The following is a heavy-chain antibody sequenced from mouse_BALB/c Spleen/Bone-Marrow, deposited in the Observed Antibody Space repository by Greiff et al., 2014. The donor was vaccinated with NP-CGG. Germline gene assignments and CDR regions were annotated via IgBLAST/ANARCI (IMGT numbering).Heavy chain of an antibody. D-gene: IGHD3-3*01. V-gene: IGHV5-6*01. CDR3: ARHRADYYAMDY. CDR1: GFTFSSYG. Sequence: EVKLMESGGDLVKPGGSLKLSCAASGFTFSSYGMSWVHQTPDKRLEWVATISSGDSYTYYPDSVKGRFTISRDNAKNTLYLLMSSLKSEDTAMYYCARHRADYYAMDYWGQGTSVTVSS. J-gene: IGHJ4*01. CDR2: ISSGDSYT.